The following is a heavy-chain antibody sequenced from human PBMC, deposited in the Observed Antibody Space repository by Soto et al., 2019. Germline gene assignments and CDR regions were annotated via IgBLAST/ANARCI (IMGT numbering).Heavy chain of an antibody. CDR3: ARERTRTYCSGGSCVGDYSIGYDP. J-gene: IGHJ5*02. Sequence: PSQTLSLTCVISGDSVSSNSAAWNWIRQSPSRGLEWLGRTYYRSKWYNDYAVSVKSRITINPDTSKNQFSLQLHSVTPEDTAVYYCARERTRTYCSGGSCVGDYSIGYDPWGQGTLVTVSS. V-gene: IGHV6-1*01. CDR2: TYYRSKWYN. D-gene: IGHD2-15*01. CDR1: GDSVSSNSAA.